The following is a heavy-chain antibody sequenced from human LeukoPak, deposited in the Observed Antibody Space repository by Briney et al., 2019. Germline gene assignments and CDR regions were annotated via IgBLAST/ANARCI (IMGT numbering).Heavy chain of an antibody. CDR3: ASFRWGVGFEY. D-gene: IGHD3-16*01. Sequence: SETLSLTCAVYGGSFSGNYWSCIRQTPGKGLEWIGEINHSGSTNYNPSLKSRLTISVDTSKNQFSLKLNSLTAADTAVYYCASFRWGVGFEYWGQGTLVTVSS. CDR2: INHSGST. CDR1: GGSFSGNY. J-gene: IGHJ4*02. V-gene: IGHV4-34*01.